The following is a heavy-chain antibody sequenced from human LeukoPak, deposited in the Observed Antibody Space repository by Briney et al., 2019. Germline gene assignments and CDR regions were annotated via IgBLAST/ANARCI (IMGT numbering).Heavy chain of an antibody. V-gene: IGHV4-59*01. J-gene: IGHJ4*02. CDR3: ARVGSSIWYDY. CDR2: IYYSGST. Sequence: SETLSLTCTVSGGSISSYYWSWIRQPPGKGLEWIGYIYYSGSTNYNPSLKSRVTISVDTSKNQFSLKLSSVTAADTAVYYCARVGSSIWYDYWGQGTLVTVSS. CDR1: GGSISSYY. D-gene: IGHD6-13*01.